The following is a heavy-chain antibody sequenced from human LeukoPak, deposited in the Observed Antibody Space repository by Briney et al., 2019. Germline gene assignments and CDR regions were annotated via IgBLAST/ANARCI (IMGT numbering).Heavy chain of an antibody. CDR1: GGSISSNVW. J-gene: IGHJ4*02. CDR2: MYHSGST. V-gene: IGHV4-4*02. CDR3: ARFWSGYYGY. D-gene: IGHD3-3*01. Sequence: SGTLSLTCAVSGGSISSNVWWSWVRQPPGEGLEWIGEMYHSGSTNSNPSLKSRVTISVDKSRNQFSLKLSSVTAADTAVYYCARFWSGYYGYWGQGTLVTVSS.